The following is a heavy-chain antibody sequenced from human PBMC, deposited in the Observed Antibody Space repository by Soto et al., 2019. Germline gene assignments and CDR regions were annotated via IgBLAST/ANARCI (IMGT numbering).Heavy chain of an antibody. J-gene: IGHJ6*02. CDR3: ARGLKNYYGMDV. V-gene: IGHV3-74*01. Sequence: GGSLRLSCAASGFTFSSYWMHWVRQAPGKGLVWVSRINSDGSGAYYADPVKGRFTISRDNAKNTAYLQMNSLRAEDTALYYCARGLKNYYGMDVWGQGTTVTVSS. CDR1: GFTFSSYW. CDR2: INSDGSGA.